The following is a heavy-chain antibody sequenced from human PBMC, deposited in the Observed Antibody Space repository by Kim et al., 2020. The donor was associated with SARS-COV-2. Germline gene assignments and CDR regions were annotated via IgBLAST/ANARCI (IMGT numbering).Heavy chain of an antibody. D-gene: IGHD2-15*01. CDR3: ARWDCSGGSCSRYYYYGMDV. CDR2: INAGNGNT. CDR1: GYTFTSYA. Sequence: ASVKVSCKASGYTFTSYAMHWVRQAPGQRLEWMGWINAGNGNTKYSQKFQGRVTITRDTSASTAYMELSSLRSEDTAVYYCARWDCSGGSCSRYYYYGMDVWGQGTTVTVSS. J-gene: IGHJ6*02. V-gene: IGHV1-3*01.